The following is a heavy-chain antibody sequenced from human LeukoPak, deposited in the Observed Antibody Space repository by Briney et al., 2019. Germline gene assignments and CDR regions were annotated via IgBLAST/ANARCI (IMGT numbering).Heavy chain of an antibody. CDR1: GFTFSNYG. D-gene: IGHD2-2*01. Sequence: GGSLRLSCAASGFTFSNYGMLWVRLAPGKGPGWVAVVSYDGSDKHYAGSVKGRFTISRDNSKNILYLQLNSLRGDDTAVYYCANRFCTSSGCGVAYWGQGTLVTVSS. V-gene: IGHV3-30*18. CDR3: ANRFCTSSGCGVAY. CDR2: VSYDGSDK. J-gene: IGHJ4*02.